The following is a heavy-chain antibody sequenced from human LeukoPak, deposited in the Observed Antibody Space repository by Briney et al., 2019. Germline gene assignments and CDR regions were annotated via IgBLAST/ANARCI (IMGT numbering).Heavy chain of an antibody. Sequence: HSGGSLRLSCAASGFTFSSYGMHWVRQAPGKGLEWVAVISCDGSNKYYADSVKGRFTISRDNSKNTLYLQMNSLRAEDTAVYYCAKDGSAGYSGMDVWGQGTTVTVSS. CDR2: ISCDGSNK. D-gene: IGHD3-10*01. CDR3: AKDGSAGYSGMDV. V-gene: IGHV3-30*18. CDR1: GFTFSSYG. J-gene: IGHJ6*02.